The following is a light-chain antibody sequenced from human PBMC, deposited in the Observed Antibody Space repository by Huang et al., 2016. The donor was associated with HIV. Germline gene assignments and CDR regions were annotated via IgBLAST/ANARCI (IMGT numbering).Light chain of an antibody. Sequence: DIQMTQSPSSLSASVVDRVTITCQASKDISNYLNWDQQKPGKAPKVLIYDASNWETVVPARFSGSGSATDFTFTISSLQPEDIATYYCQQYNNLPTFGPGTKVHIK. J-gene: IGKJ3*01. V-gene: IGKV1-33*01. CDR2: DAS. CDR1: KDISNY. CDR3: QQYNNLPT.